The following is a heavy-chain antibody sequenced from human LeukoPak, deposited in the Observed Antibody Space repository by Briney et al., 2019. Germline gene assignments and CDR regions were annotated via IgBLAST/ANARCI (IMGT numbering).Heavy chain of an antibody. V-gene: IGHV3-48*01. CDR2: ISSSSSTI. J-gene: IGHJ5*02. Sequence: GGSLRLSCAASGFTFSSYSMNWVRQAPGKGLEWVSYISSSSSTIHYADSVKGRFTISRDNAKNSLYLQMNSLRAEDTAVYYCARDGDSSGYYYWFDPWGQGTLVTVSS. D-gene: IGHD3-22*01. CDR3: ARDGDSSGYYYWFDP. CDR1: GFTFSSYS.